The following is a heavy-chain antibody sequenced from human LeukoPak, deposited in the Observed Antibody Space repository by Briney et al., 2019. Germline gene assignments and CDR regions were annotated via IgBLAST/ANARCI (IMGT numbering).Heavy chain of an antibody. CDR3: ATSPGYDY. J-gene: IGHJ4*02. Sequence: ASVKVSCKASGYTFTGYYMHWVRQAPGQGLEWMGWINPNSGGTIYAQTFQGRVTMTEDTSTDTAYMELTSLRSEDTAVYYCATSPGYDYWGQGTLVTVSS. CDR2: INPNSGGT. V-gene: IGHV1-2*02. D-gene: IGHD1-14*01. CDR1: GYTFTGYY.